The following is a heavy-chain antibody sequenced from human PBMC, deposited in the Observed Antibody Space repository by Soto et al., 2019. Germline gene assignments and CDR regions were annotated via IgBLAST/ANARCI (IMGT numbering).Heavy chain of an antibody. J-gene: IGHJ4*02. CDR1: GLTVSSNY. CDR2: LYSGGTT. D-gene: IGHD1-26*01. CDR3: ARGRGSSYFDY. V-gene: IGHV3-53*01. Sequence: EVQLVESGGGLIQPGGSLRLSCAASGLTVSSNYMNWVRQAPGKGLEWVSVLYSGGTTYYADSLKGRFTISREDSKNTLYLQMNSLRAEDRAVYYCARGRGSSYFDYWGQGTLVTVSS.